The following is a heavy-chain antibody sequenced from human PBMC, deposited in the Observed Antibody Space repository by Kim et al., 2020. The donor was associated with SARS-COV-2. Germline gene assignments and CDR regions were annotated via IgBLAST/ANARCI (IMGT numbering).Heavy chain of an antibody. V-gene: IGHV4-4*07. CDR2: IYTSGST. J-gene: IGHJ5*02. Sequence: SETLSLTCTVSGDSLSSNYWSWNRQPAGKGLEWIGRIYTSGSTNYNPSLQSRVTTFVDMSNNQSSLKLISVTAADTAAHYCSSAFGPWGHGTLVTVS. CDR1: GDSLSSNY. CDR3: SSAFGP.